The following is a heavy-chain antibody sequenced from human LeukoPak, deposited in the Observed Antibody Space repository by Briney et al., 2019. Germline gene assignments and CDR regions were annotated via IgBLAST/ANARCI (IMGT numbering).Heavy chain of an antibody. V-gene: IGHV4-30-2*01. CDR1: GGSISSGGYS. J-gene: IGHJ4*02. D-gene: IGHD3-10*01. CDR2: IYHSGST. CDR3: ARGRSRGVIRLHFDY. Sequence: SETLSLTCTVSGGSISSGGYSWSWIRQPAGKGLERIGYIYHSGSTYYNPSLKSRVTISVDRSKNQFSLKLSSVTAADTAVYYCARGRSRGVIRLHFDYWGQGTLVTVSS.